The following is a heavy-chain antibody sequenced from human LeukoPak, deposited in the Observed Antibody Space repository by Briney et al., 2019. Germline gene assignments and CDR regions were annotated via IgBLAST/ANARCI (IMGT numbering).Heavy chain of an antibody. CDR1: GGSISSYY. D-gene: IGHD3-16*02. CDR2: IYTSGST. Sequence: SETLSLTCTVSGGSISSYYWSWIRQPAGKGLEWIGRIYTSGSTNYNPSLKSRVTMSVDTSKNQFSLKLSSVTAADTAVYCCARDRMITFGGVIDNNWFDPWGQGTLVTVSS. V-gene: IGHV4-4*07. J-gene: IGHJ5*02. CDR3: ARDRMITFGGVIDNNWFDP.